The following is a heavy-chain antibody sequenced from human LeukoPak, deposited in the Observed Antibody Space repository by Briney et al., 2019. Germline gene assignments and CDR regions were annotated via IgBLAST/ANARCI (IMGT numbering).Heavy chain of an antibody. CDR3: AKGWVGFRSSFDDY. J-gene: IGHJ4*02. Sequence: GGSLRLSCAASGFTFSSYAMSWVRQAPGKGLEWVSAVGGSGGSTYYADSVKGRFIISRDNSKNTLYLQMNSLRAEDTAIYYCAKGWVGFRSSFDDYWGQGTLVTVSS. CDR2: VGGSGGST. CDR1: GFTFSSYA. D-gene: IGHD6-13*01. V-gene: IGHV3-23*01.